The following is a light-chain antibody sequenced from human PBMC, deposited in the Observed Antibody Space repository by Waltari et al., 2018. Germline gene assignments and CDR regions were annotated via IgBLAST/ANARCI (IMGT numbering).Light chain of an antibody. CDR2: MVS. J-gene: IGKJ2*01. CDR3: MQGTHWPYT. CDR1: QGLVHTDGNTH. Sequence: DGVMTPSPLSLPFTLGQAASISSTSSQGLVHTDGNTHLTWFHQRPGQSPRRLIYMVSNRDSGGPDRVSGSGSGTDFALRISRVEAEDVGVYDCMQGTHWPYTFGQGTKLDIK. V-gene: IGKV2-30*02.